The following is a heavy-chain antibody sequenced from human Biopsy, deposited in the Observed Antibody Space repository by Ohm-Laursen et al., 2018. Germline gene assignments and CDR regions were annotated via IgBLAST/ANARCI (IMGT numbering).Heavy chain of an antibody. J-gene: IGHJ3*02. V-gene: IGHV4-4*07. D-gene: IGHD3/OR15-3a*01. Sequence: SQTLSLTCAVSGDSISNDYWSWIRQSAGQGLEWIGRIQTSGSTNHNLSLKSRVTMSVGTSKNQFSLKLRSVTAADTAVYYCARGTGKYYVYGAFDIWGQGTMVTVSS. CDR1: GDSISNDY. CDR2: IQTSGST. CDR3: ARGTGKYYVYGAFDI.